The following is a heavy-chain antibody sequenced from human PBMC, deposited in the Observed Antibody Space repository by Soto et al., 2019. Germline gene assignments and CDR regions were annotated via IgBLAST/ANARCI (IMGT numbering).Heavy chain of an antibody. V-gene: IGHV4-59*01. D-gene: IGHD3-3*01. CDR1: GGSISSYY. CDR2: IYYSGST. CDR3: ARVSPRESDFWSGYYPPIYYYYYYMDV. J-gene: IGHJ6*03. Sequence: QVQLQESGPGLVKPSETLSLTCTVSGGSISSYYWSWIRQPPGKGLEWIGYIYYSGSTNYNPSLKSRVTISVDTSKNQFSLKLSSVTAADTAVYYCARVSPRESDFWSGYYPPIYYYYYYMDVWGKGTTVTVSS.